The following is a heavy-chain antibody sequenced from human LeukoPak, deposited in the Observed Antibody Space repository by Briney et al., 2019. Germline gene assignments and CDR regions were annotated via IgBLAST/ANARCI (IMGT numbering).Heavy chain of an antibody. Sequence: GGSLRLSCVASGFTFSSYSINWVRQAPGKGLEWVSSISSSSRYIHYADSVEGRFTISRDNAKNSLYLQMNSLRTEDTAVYYCASVGATPRAWGQGTLVTVSS. CDR2: ISSSSRYI. CDR1: GFTFSSYS. J-gene: IGHJ5*02. D-gene: IGHD5-12*01. V-gene: IGHV3-21*01. CDR3: ASVGATPRA.